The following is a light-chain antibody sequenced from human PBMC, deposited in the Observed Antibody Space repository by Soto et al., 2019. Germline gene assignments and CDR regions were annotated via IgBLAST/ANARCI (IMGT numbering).Light chain of an antibody. Sequence: EIVKTQSPATLSVSPGEGATLSCRASESVGTHLAWYQQKPGQAPRLLVYGASTRATGIPARFSGGGSGAEFTLTITSLQSEDFAIYYCQQYHYWPLTFGPGTKVDIK. CDR3: QQYHYWPLT. CDR1: ESVGTH. V-gene: IGKV3D-15*01. CDR2: GAS. J-gene: IGKJ3*01.